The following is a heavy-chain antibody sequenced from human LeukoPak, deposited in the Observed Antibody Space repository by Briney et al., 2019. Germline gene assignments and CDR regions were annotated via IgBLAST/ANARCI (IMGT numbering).Heavy chain of an antibody. CDR1: GFTFSDYG. CDR3: ARYYGSGSLDY. D-gene: IGHD3-10*01. Sequence: GGSLRLCCAASGFTFSDYGMHWVRQASGKGLEWVALISYDGSNKYYADSVKGRFTISRDTSKNTLHLQMDSLRVEDTAMYYCARYYGSGSLDYWGQGTLVTVSS. CDR2: ISYDGSNK. J-gene: IGHJ4*02. V-gene: IGHV3-30*03.